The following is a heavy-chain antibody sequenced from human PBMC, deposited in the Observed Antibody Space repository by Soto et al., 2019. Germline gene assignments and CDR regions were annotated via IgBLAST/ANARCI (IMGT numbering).Heavy chain of an antibody. Sequence: GGSLRLSCAASGFIFHEFTMHWVRQSPGKGLEWVSLVNWDGTTTYYADSVRGRFTISRDNRGQSLYLQMNRLRSEDSGLYYCAKEGGTIYSDSWGPGTLVTVSS. CDR1: GFIFHEFT. J-gene: IGHJ4*02. CDR2: VNWDGTTT. V-gene: IGHV3-43*01. D-gene: IGHD1-1*01. CDR3: AKEGGTIYSDS.